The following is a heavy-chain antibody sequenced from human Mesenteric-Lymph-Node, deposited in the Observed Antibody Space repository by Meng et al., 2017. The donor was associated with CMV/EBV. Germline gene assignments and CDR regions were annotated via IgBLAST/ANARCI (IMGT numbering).Heavy chain of an antibody. J-gene: IGHJ6*02. CDR1: GYSITSDNF. CDR3: ARDNFYKMDI. D-gene: IGHD5-24*01. CDR2: ITSDGSNI. V-gene: IGHV3-74*03. Sequence: GGSLRLSCTVSGYSITSDNFWGWIRQPPGKGLMSVSLITSDGSNIKYADSVKGRFTISRDNTKNTLYLQMNSLRDEDTGEYYCARDNFYKMDIWGQGTTVTVSS.